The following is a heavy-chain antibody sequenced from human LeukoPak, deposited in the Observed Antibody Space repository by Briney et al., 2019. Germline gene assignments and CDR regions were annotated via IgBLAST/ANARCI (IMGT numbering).Heavy chain of an antibody. V-gene: IGHV3-53*01. Sequence: GGSLRLSRAASGFTLSSNYMTWVRQAPGKGLEWVSTIWNSGSTSYVDSVKGRFTISRDSSKNTLYLQMNSLRAEDTAVYYCAGGARWLNFDYWGQGTLVTVSS. CDR1: GFTLSSNY. CDR3: AGGARWLNFDY. CDR2: IWNSGST. D-gene: IGHD4-23*01. J-gene: IGHJ4*02.